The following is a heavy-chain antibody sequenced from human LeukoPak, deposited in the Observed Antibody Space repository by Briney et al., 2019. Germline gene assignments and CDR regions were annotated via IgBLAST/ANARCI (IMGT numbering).Heavy chain of an antibody. CDR3: ARGDDYGDYQRHDY. CDR1: GFTFSDYY. D-gene: IGHD4-17*01. J-gene: IGHJ4*02. CDR2: ISSSGSTI. V-gene: IGHV3-11*04. Sequence: GGSLRLSCAASGFTFSDYYMSWIRQAPGKGLEWVSYISSSGSTIYYADSVKGRFTISRDNAKNSLHLQMNSLRAEDTAVYYCARGDDYGDYQRHDYWGQGTLVTVSS.